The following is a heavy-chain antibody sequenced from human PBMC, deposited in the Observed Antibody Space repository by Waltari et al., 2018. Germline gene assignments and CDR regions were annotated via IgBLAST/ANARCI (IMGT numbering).Heavy chain of an antibody. V-gene: IGHV3-21*03. CDR3: TRDLYGSGGDWFDP. Sequence: ELQLVESGGGLVKPGGSLRLTCAASGFGFSASDMNWVRQAPGKGLEWVSSIGGGSRSYIFYADSVKGRFTISRDNAKNSLYLQMNSLRADDTAVYYCTRDLYGSGGDWFDPWGQGTLVIVSS. CDR1: GFGFSASD. D-gene: IGHD3-10*01. CDR2: IGGGSRSYI. J-gene: IGHJ5*02.